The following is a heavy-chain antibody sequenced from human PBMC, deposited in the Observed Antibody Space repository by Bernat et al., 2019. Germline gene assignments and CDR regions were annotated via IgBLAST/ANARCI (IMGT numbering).Heavy chain of an antibody. CDR1: GFTFSSYW. CDR2: IKQDGSEK. J-gene: IGHJ4*02. CDR3: ARSGQYSSGWYCIDY. V-gene: IGHV3-7*03. Sequence: EVQLVESGGGLVQPGGSLRLSCAASGFTFSSYWMSWVRQAPGKGLEWVANIKQDGSEKYYVDSVKGRFTISRDNAKNSLYLQMNSLRAEDTAVYYCARSGQYSSGWYCIDYWGQGTLVTLSS. D-gene: IGHD6-19*01.